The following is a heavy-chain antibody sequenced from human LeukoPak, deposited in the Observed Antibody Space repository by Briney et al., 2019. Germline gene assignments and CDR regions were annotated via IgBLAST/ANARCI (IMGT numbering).Heavy chain of an antibody. Sequence: GGSLRLSCAASGFTFSSYSMNWVRQAPGKGLEWVSSISSSSSYIYYADSVKGRFTISRDNAKNSLYLQMNSLRAEDTAVYYCARDSREWELLPLDYWGQGTLVTVSS. CDR2: ISSSSSYI. J-gene: IGHJ4*02. D-gene: IGHD1-26*01. CDR1: GFTFSSYS. CDR3: ARDSREWELLPLDY. V-gene: IGHV3-21*01.